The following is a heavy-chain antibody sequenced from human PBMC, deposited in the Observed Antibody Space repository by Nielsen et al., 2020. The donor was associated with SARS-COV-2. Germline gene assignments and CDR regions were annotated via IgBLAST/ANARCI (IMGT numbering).Heavy chain of an antibody. CDR2: IRSKANNYAT. Sequence: GGSLRLSCAASGFTFSGSTMQWVRQASGKGLEWVGRIRSKANNYATAYAASVEGRFTISRDDSKNTAYLQMNSLKTEDTAVYYCTRSAPGTSRTFDIWGQGTLVTVSS. D-gene: IGHD6-13*01. J-gene: IGHJ3*02. V-gene: IGHV3-73*01. CDR1: GFTFSGST. CDR3: TRSAPGTSRTFDI.